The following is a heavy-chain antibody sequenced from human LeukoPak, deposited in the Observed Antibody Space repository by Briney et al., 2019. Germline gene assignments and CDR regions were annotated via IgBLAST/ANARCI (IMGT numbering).Heavy chain of an antibody. J-gene: IGHJ6*02. V-gene: IGHV1-2*02. D-gene: IGHD4-17*01. Sequence: ASAKVSCKASEDTFTDYYIYWVRQAPGQGLEWMGWINPNSGGTNYAQKFQGRVTMTWDTSILTAYMELSSLTSDDTAVYYCAASTVQNYYWYYGMDVWGQGTTITVSS. CDR3: AASTVQNYYWYYGMDV. CDR2: INPNSGGT. CDR1: EDTFTDYY.